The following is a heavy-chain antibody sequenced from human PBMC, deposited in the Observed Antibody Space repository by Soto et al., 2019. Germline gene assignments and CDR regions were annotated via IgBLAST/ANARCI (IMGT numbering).Heavy chain of an antibody. CDR3: AKDPPPYSDDGIGYFPCPLAF. J-gene: IGHJ4*02. Sequence: SWVRKATRKGLEWVSAISGSGGSTYYADSVKGRFTISRDNSKNTLYLQMNSLRAEDTAVYYCAKDPPPYSDDGIGYFPCPLAFWGQGTLVTV. CDR2: ISGSGGST. V-gene: IGHV3-23*01. D-gene: IGHD3-22*01.